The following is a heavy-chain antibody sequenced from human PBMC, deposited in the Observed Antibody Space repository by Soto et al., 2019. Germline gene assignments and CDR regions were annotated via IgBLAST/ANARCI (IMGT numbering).Heavy chain of an antibody. D-gene: IGHD6-13*01. CDR3: SSDGSTSWYRYDYHGMDV. CDR2: INLDGSEK. CDR1: GFTFRTYW. J-gene: IGHJ6*02. Sequence: EVQLVESGGGLVQPGGSLRLSCAASGFTFRTYWLSWVRQVPGKGLEGVANINLDGSEKNYVDSVKGRFTISRDNARNSLYLQMSSLRAEDTALYYCSSDGSTSWYRYDYHGMDVWGQGTTVTVSS. V-gene: IGHV3-7*04.